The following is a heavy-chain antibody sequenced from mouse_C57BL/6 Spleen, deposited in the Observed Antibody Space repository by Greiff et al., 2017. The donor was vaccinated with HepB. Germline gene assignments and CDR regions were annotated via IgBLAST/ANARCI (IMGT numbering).Heavy chain of an antibody. CDR1: GFTFSSYT. CDR3: ARENYYYGSSYFDY. D-gene: IGHD1-1*01. J-gene: IGHJ2*01. V-gene: IGHV5-9*01. Sequence: EVNLVESGGGLVKPGGSLKLSCAASGFTFSSYTMSWVRQTPEKRLEWVATISGGGGNTYYPDSVKGRFTISRDNAKNTLYLQMSSLRSEDTALYYCARENYYYGSSYFDYWGQGTTLTVSS. CDR2: ISGGGGNT.